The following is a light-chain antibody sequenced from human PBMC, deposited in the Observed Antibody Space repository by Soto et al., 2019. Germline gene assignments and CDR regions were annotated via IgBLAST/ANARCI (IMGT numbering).Light chain of an antibody. CDR3: QQDRDWPLS. V-gene: IGKV3-15*01. CDR1: QSVSSN. CDR2: GAS. J-gene: IGKJ4*01. Sequence: EIVMTQSPATLSVSPGERATLSCRASQSVSSNLAWYQQKPGQAPRLLIYGASTRATGVPARFSGSGSGTEFTLTISSLQSEDFAVYYCQQDRDWPLSFGGGTKVEI.